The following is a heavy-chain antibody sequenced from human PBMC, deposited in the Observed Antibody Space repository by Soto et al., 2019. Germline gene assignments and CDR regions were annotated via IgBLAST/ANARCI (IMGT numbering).Heavy chain of an antibody. CDR1: GYTFTRSG. Sequence: ASVKVSCKASGYTFTRSGISWVRQAPGQGPEWMGWISSYNGDTNYAQTFQGRVTMTTDTSTSTAYMELRSLRSDDTAVYYCARAAVATHWFDPWGQGTLVTVSS. CDR2: ISSYNGDT. D-gene: IGHD5-12*01. J-gene: IGHJ5*02. CDR3: ARAAVATHWFDP. V-gene: IGHV1-18*01.